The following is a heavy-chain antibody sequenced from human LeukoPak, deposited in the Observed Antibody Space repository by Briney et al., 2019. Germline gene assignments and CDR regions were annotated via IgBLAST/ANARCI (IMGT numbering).Heavy chain of an antibody. Sequence: SETLSLTCTVSGGSIRSYYWSWIRQPPGKGLEWIGYIYYSVTAKYNPSLKSRVSISLATSRNQFSLKLTSVTAADTALYYCACYSSPGGWGVFDYWGQGTLVTVSS. D-gene: IGHD2-2*02. V-gene: IGHV4-59*08. CDR1: GGSIRSYY. CDR2: IYYSVTA. J-gene: IGHJ4*02. CDR3: ACYSSPGGWGVFDY.